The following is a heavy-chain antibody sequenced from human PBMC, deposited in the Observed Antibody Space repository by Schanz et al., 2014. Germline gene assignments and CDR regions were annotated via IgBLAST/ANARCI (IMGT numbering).Heavy chain of an antibody. CDR1: GGPLTSNP. V-gene: IGHV1-69*04. J-gene: IGHJ4*02. Sequence: QVQLVQSGAEVKKPGSSVKVSCKASGGPLTSNPINWVGRPPGQGLEWMGGVIPMLGITNYAERFQGRVTITADTSTAYMELSSLRSDDTALYYCARDRQNIASPATGFDSWGQGTLVTVSS. CDR3: ARDRQNIASPATGFDS. CDR2: VIPMLGIT. D-gene: IGHD6-13*01.